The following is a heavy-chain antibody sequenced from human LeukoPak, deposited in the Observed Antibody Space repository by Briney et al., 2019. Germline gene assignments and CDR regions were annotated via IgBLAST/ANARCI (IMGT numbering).Heavy chain of an antibody. CDR3: ARTYYDSSGYDAFDI. CDR1: GFTFSSYG. D-gene: IGHD3-22*01. V-gene: IGHV3-33*01. CDR2: IWYDGSNK. Sequence: GGALRLSCAASGFTFSSYGMHWVREAPGKGREWGAAIWYDGSNKYYADSVKGRITISRDNSKNTLSLQMNSLRAEDTAVYYCARTYYDSSGYDAFDIWGQGTMVTVSS. J-gene: IGHJ3*02.